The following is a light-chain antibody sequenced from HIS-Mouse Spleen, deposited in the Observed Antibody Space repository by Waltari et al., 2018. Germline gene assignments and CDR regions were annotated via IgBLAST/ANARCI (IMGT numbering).Light chain of an antibody. CDR1: QGISSY. CDR3: QQLNSYPPT. Sequence: DIHLTQDPSFLSTSVGDGVTITCLASQGISSYLAWYQQKPGKAPKLLIYAASTLQSGVPSRFSGSGSGTEFTLTISSLQPEDFATYYCQQLNSYPPTFGQGTKVEIK. V-gene: IGKV1-9*01. J-gene: IGKJ1*01. CDR2: AAS.